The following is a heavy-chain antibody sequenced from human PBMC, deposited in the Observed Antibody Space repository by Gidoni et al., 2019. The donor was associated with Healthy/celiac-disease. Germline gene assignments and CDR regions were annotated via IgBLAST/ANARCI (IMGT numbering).Heavy chain of an antibody. V-gene: IGHV4-34*01. Sequence: QVQLQQWGAGLLKPSETLSLTCAVYGGSFGAYYWSWIRPPPGKGLEWIGEISHSGSTNYNPSLKSRVTISVDTSKNQFSLKLSSVIAADTAVYYCARGQRATVGPGAFDIWGQGTMVTVSS. CDR2: ISHSGST. J-gene: IGHJ3*02. D-gene: IGHD4-17*01. CDR1: GGSFGAYY. CDR3: ARGQRATVGPGAFDI.